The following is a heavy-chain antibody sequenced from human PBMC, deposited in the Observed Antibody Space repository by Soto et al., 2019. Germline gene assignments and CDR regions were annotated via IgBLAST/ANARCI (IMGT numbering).Heavy chain of an antibody. Sequence: ASVKVSCKTSGYPFTSYDINWVRQATGQRLEWMGWMNPNSGNTGSAQKFQGRVTISRDNAKNSVYLQMNSLRAEDTAVYYCSRDSGSTWDYNWFDPWGQGTLVTVSS. CDR1: GYPFTSYD. J-gene: IGHJ5*02. D-gene: IGHD6-13*01. CDR2: MNPNSGNT. V-gene: IGHV1-8*01. CDR3: SRDSGSTWDYNWFDP.